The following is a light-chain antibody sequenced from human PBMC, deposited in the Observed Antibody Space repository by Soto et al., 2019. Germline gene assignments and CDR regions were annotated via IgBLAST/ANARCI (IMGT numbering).Light chain of an antibody. CDR1: SSDVGGYNY. Sequence: QSALTQPASVSGSPGQSITISCIGTSSDVGGYNYVSWYQQHPGEAPKLMIYDVSNRPSGVSNRFSGSKSGNTASLTISGLQAEDEADYYCSSYTSSSTLLYVFGTGTKLTVL. J-gene: IGLJ1*01. CDR2: DVS. CDR3: SSYTSSSTLLYV. V-gene: IGLV2-14*01.